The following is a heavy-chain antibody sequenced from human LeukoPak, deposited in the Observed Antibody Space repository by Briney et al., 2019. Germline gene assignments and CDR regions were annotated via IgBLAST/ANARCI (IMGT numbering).Heavy chain of an antibody. J-gene: IGHJ4*02. CDR2: ISSSGSTI. CDR3: ARGALEWLLSYYFDY. Sequence: GGSLRLSCAASGFTLSSYEMNWVRQAPGKGLEWVSYISSSGSTIYYADSVKGRFTISRDNAKNSLYLQMNSLRAEDTAVYYCARGALEWLLSYYFDYWGQGTLVTVSS. V-gene: IGHV3-48*03. CDR1: GFTLSSYE. D-gene: IGHD3-3*01.